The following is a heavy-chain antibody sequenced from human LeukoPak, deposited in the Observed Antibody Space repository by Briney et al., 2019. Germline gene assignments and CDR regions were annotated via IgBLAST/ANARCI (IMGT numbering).Heavy chain of an antibody. J-gene: IGHJ4*02. CDR1: GFTFSNYR. V-gene: IGHV3-21*01. Sequence: GGSLRLSCAASGFTFSNYRMNWVRQAPGKGLEWVSSISSSSSCIYYADSVKGRFTISRDNAKNSLYLQMNSLRAEDTAVYYCARGGGDIVVLPAAPYYFDYWGQGTLVTVSS. CDR3: ARGGGDIVVLPAAPYYFDY. CDR2: ISSSSSCI. D-gene: IGHD2-2*01.